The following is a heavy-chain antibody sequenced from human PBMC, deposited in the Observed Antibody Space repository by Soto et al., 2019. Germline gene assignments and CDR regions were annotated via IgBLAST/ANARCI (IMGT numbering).Heavy chain of an antibody. Sequence: SETLSLTCAVYGGSFSGYYWSWIRQPPGKGLEWIGEINHSGSTNYNPSLKSRVTISVDTSKNQFSLKLSSVTAADTAVYYCARVTIAVAGTFHYYGMDVWGQGTTVT. CDR2: INHSGST. J-gene: IGHJ6*02. D-gene: IGHD6-19*01. CDR3: ARVTIAVAGTFHYYGMDV. CDR1: GGSFSGYY. V-gene: IGHV4-34*01.